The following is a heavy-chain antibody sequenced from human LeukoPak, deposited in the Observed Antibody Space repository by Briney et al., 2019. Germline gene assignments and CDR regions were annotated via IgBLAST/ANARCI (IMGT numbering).Heavy chain of an antibody. CDR3: ARGPVSGSSPFDY. D-gene: IGHD6-13*01. CDR1: GGSISSCY. CDR2: IYTSGST. J-gene: IGHJ4*02. Sequence: SETLSLTCTVSGGSISSCYWSWIRQPAGKRLEWIGRIYTSGSTNYNPSLKSRVTMSVDTSKNQFSLKLSSVTAADTAVYYCARGPVSGSSPFDYWGQGTLVTVSS. V-gene: IGHV4-4*07.